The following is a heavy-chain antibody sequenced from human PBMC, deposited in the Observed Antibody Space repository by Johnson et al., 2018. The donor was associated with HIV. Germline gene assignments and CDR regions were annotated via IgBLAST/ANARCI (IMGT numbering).Heavy chain of an antibody. CDR1: GFAFSTYD. D-gene: IGHD3-16*01. CDR2: LGTRSDT. CDR3: AREDTPFGSPHEGDAFDI. V-gene: IGHV3-13*01. J-gene: IGHJ3*02. Sequence: VQLVGSGGALVQPGGSTRLSCVASGFAFSTYDMHWVRQVPGKGLEWVGALGTRSDTYYPASVKGRFTISRENARNSLYLQMNSLRVEDTAVYYCAREDTPFGSPHEGDAFDIWGQGTRVTVFS.